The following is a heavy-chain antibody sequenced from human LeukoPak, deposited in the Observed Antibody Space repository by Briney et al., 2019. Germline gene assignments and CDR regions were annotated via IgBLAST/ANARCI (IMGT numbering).Heavy chain of an antibody. V-gene: IGHV3-30*03. J-gene: IGHJ5*02. CDR3: ARGADGVSSNSRGWFDP. CDR1: GFSFDLSA. CDR2: ISHDGRNK. Sequence: GGSLRLSCVVSGFSFDLSAMRWVRQAPGKGLEWVALISHDGRNKYNTDSVKGRFTISRDNSKHTLFLQMNSLRAEDTAVYSCARGADGVSSNSRGWFDPWGQGTLVTVSS. D-gene: IGHD2-15*01.